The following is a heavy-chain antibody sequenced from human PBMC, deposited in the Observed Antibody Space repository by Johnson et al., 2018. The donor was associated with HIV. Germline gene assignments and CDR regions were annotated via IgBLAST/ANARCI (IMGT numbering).Heavy chain of an antibody. D-gene: IGHD5-24*01. CDR2: LFSGGTT. Sequence: VQLVESGGGVVQPGRSLRLSCAASGFTFGDYDMSWVRQAPGRGLEWVSVLFSGGTTYYADSVKGRFTISRDNSKNTLFLQMNTLRAEDTAVYYCARGEMATTYHDAFDIWGQGTMVTVSS. CDR1: GFTFGDYD. CDR3: ARGEMATTYHDAFDI. J-gene: IGHJ3*02. V-gene: IGHV3-66*01.